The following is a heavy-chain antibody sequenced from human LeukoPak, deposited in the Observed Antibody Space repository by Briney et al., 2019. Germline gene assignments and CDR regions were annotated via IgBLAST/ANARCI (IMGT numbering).Heavy chain of an antibody. Sequence: PGGSLRLSCAASGFTFSSYGMHWVRQAPGKGLVWVSRINSDGSRTSYTDSVKGRFTISRDNAKNTLYLQMSSLRAEDTAIYYCARDAPGNTALDYWGQGTLVTVSS. CDR3: ARDAPGNTALDY. CDR2: INSDGSRT. V-gene: IGHV3-74*01. J-gene: IGHJ4*02. D-gene: IGHD5-18*01. CDR1: GFTFSSYG.